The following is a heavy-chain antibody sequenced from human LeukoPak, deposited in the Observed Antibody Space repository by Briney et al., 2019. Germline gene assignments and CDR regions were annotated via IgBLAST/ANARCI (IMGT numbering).Heavy chain of an antibody. CDR1: GFTFSIYA. V-gene: IGHV3-23*01. D-gene: IGHD2-2*01. Sequence: GGSLRLSCAASGFTFSIYAMSWVRQAPGKGLEWVSAISGSGGTAYYADSVKGRFTISRDNSRNTLYLQMNSLRAEDTAVYFCARDYSSTRFDFWGQGTMVTVSS. CDR2: ISGSGGTA. CDR3: ARDYSSTRFDF. J-gene: IGHJ3*01.